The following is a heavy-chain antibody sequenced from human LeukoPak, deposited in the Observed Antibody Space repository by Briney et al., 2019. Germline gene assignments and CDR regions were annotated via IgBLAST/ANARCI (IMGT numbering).Heavy chain of an antibody. CDR2: INHSGST. D-gene: IGHD3-10*01. V-gene: IGHV4-34*01. CDR3: ARAGRDYYGSGSYRRGVDY. CDR1: GGSFSGYY. Sequence: NTSETLSLTCAVYGGSFSGYYWSWIRQPPGKGLEWIGEINHSGSTNYNPSLKSRVTISVDTSKNQFSLKLSSVTAADTAVYYCARAGRDYYGSGSYRRGVDYWGQGTLVTVSS. J-gene: IGHJ4*02.